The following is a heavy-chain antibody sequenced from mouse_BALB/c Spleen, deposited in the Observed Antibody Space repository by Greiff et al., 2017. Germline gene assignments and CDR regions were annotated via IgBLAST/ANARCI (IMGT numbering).Heavy chain of an antibody. D-gene: IGHD1-2*01. CDR2: INPSSGYT. Sequence: QVQLKQSAAELARPGASVKMSCKASGYTFTSYTMHWVKQRPGQGLEWIGYINPSSGYTEYNQKFKDKTTLTADKSSSPAYMQLSSLTSEDSAVYYCARGYGFRFDYWGQGTTLTVSS. CDR1: GYTFTSYT. J-gene: IGHJ2*01. V-gene: IGHV1-4*02. CDR3: ARGYGFRFDY.